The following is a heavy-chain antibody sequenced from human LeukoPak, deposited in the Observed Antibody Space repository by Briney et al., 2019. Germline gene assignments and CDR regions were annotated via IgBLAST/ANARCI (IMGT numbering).Heavy chain of an antibody. CDR1: GFTVSSNY. V-gene: IGHV3-66*01. CDR3: ARAGWDDYGDYDPFFYFDY. Sequence: GGSLRLSCAASGFTVSSNYMSWVRQAPGKGLEWVSVIYSGGSTYYADSVKGRFTISRDNSKNTLYLQTNSLRAEDTAVYYCARAGWDDYGDYDPFFYFDYWGQGTLVTVSS. J-gene: IGHJ4*02. CDR2: IYSGGST. D-gene: IGHD4-17*01.